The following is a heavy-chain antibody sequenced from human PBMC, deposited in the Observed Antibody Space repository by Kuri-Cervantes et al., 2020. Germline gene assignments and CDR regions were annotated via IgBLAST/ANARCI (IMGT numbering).Heavy chain of an antibody. CDR2: ISGSGGST. J-gene: IGHJ4*02. CDR1: GFTFSSYA. V-gene: IGHV3-23*01. Sequence: GESLKISCAASGFTFSSYAMSWVRQAPGKGLEWVSAISGSGGSTYYADSVKGRFTISRDNSKNTPYLQMNSLRAEDTAVYYCAKDLVPGNDYDILTGYSYWGQGTLVTVSS. D-gene: IGHD3-9*01. CDR3: AKDLVPGNDYDILTGYSY.